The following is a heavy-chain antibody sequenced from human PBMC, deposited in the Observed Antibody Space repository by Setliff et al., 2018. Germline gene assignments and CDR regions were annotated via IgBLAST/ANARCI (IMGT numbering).Heavy chain of an antibody. D-gene: IGHD3-10*01. Sequence: SETLSLTCTVSGESIRSNNWWNWVRQPPGKGLEWIGDIYQSGTTNYNPSLKSRVTISADTSKNQFSLKLKPVTAADTAVYYCARAPGRNIRGDYWGQGALVTVSS. CDR3: ARAPGRNIRGDY. J-gene: IGHJ4*02. CDR1: GESIRSNNW. CDR2: IYQSGTT. V-gene: IGHV4-4*02.